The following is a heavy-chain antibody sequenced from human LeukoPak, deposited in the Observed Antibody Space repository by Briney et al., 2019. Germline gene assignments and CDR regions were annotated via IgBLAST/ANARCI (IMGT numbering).Heavy chain of an antibody. CDR1: GFRFDDHA. CDR2: ITWNGDIL. J-gene: IGHJ1*01. D-gene: IGHD6-13*01. Sequence: PGGSLRLSCVVSGFRFDDHAVHWVRQAPGKGLEWVSGITWNGDILGFADSVKGRFTISRDSAKNSLYLQMNSLRREDTAFYYCAKSDRGSSWFVAYFQHWGLGTQVTVAS. V-gene: IGHV3-9*01. CDR3: AKSDRGSSWFVAYFQH.